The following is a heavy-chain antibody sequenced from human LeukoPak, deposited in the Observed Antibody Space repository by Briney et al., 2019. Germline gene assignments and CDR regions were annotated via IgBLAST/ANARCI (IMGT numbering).Heavy chain of an antibody. D-gene: IGHD4/OR15-4a*01. J-gene: IGHJ4*02. CDR3: AREGGDHVLIDY. V-gene: IGHV3-7*03. CDR1: GSTFSSYW. Sequence: GGSLRLSCAASGSTFSSYWMSWVRQAPGKGLEWVANIKQDGSEKYYVDSVKGRFTISRDNAKNSLYLQMNSLRAEDTAVYYCAREGGDHVLIDYWGQGTLVTVSS. CDR2: IKQDGSEK.